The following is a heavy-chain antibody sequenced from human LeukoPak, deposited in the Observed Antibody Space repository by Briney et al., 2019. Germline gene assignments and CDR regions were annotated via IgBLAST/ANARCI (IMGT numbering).Heavy chain of an antibody. D-gene: IGHD6-19*01. J-gene: IGHJ5*02. CDR3: AKDPNQQWLVPTRNWFDP. CDR1: GFTFSSYG. CDR2: IRYDGSNK. Sequence: PGGSLRLSCAASGFTFSSYGMHWVRQAPGKGLEWVAFIRYDGSNKYYADSVKGRFTISRDNSKNTLYLQMNSLRAEDTAVYYCAKDPNQQWLVPTRNWFDPWGQGTLVTVSS. V-gene: IGHV3-30*02.